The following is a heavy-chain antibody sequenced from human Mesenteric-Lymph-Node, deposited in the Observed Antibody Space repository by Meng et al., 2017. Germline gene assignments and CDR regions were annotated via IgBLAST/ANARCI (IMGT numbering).Heavy chain of an antibody. Sequence: QVQRQESGPGLVKPSQTLSLTCTVSGGSISSGGYYWSWIRQHPGKGLEWIGYIHSSGSTYYNPSLRSRLTISVDTSKNQFSLKLSSVTAADTAVYYCARASYGSGSPLGESWFDPWGQGTLVTASS. D-gene: IGHD3-10*01. CDR2: IHSSGST. V-gene: IGHV4-31*03. CDR3: ARASYGSGSPLGESWFDP. CDR1: GGSISSGGYY. J-gene: IGHJ5*02.